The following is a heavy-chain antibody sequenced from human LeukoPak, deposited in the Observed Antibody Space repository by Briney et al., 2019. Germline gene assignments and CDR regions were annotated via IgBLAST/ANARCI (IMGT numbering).Heavy chain of an antibody. D-gene: IGHD3-22*01. CDR3: ARGFDYYDSSGYLSNWYFDL. J-gene: IGHJ2*01. Sequence: SETLSLTCTVSGYSISIAFYWGWIRQPPGKGLEWIGSISHSGSTYYNPSLKSRVTISVDTSKNQFSLKLSSETAADTAVYYCARGFDYYDSSGYLSNWYFDLRGRGTLVTVSS. CDR2: ISHSGST. V-gene: IGHV4-38-2*02. CDR1: GYSISIAFY.